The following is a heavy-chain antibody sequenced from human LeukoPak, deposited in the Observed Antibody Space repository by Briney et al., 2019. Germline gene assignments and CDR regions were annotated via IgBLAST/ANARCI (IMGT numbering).Heavy chain of an antibody. J-gene: IGHJ4*02. V-gene: IGHV4-59*08. CDR2: IYNSEST. CDR1: GVSVSIYY. Sequence: SETLSLTCSVSGVSVSIYYWSWVRQPPGKGPEWIGYIYNSESTDYNPSLKRRVTLSVDTSKNQFSLKLSSVTAADTAVYYCARGRYSSSWYSLDYWGQGTLVTVSS. D-gene: IGHD6-13*01. CDR3: ARGRYSSSWYSLDY.